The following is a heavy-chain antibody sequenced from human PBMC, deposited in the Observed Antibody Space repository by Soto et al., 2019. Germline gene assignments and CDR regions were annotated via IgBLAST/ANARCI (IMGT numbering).Heavy chain of an antibody. Sequence: SETLSLTCSVSGVSVSSAATYWSWIRHHPGKAMEWIGNVYYTGTTTNYNPSLRNRISIILSTSKNQFSLSLNSVTAADTAVYYCARDFPTSGWPTTDVWGQGTTVTVSS. CDR1: GVSVSSAATY. CDR3: ARDFPTSGWPTTDV. D-gene: IGHD2-8*01. V-gene: IGHV4-31*03. J-gene: IGHJ6*02. CDR2: VYYTGTTT.